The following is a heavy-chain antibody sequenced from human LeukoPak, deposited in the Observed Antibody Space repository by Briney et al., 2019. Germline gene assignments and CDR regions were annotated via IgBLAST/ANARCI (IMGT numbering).Heavy chain of an antibody. Sequence: GGSLRLSCAASGFTFSDYYMSWIRQAPGKGLEWVSYISSSGSTIYYADSVKGRFTISRDNAKNSLYLQMNSLRAEDTAVYYCAADCSSTSCQGEALFDYWGQGTLVTVSS. D-gene: IGHD2-2*01. J-gene: IGHJ4*02. CDR2: ISSSGSTI. V-gene: IGHV3-11*01. CDR1: GFTFSDYY. CDR3: AADCSSTSCQGEALFDY.